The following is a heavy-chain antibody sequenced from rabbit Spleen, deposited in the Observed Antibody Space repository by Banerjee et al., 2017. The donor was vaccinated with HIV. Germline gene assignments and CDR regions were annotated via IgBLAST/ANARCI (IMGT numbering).Heavy chain of an antibody. Sequence: QEQLVESGGGLVKPEGSLKLSCTASGFSFSNKAVMCWVRQAPGKGLELIACIYGATGSSAWYANWAKGRFTISKTSSTTVTLQMTSLTVADMATYFCARDSSSSFSSYGMDLWGPGTLVTVS. CDR1: GFSFSNKAV. D-gene: IGHD1-1*01. CDR2: IYGATGSSA. V-gene: IGHV1S45*01. CDR3: ARDSSSSFSSYGMDL. J-gene: IGHJ6*01.